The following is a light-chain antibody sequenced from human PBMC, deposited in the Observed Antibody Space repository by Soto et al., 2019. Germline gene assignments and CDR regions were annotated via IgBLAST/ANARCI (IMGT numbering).Light chain of an antibody. CDR1: QSISSW. V-gene: IGKV1-5*01. CDR2: DAS. J-gene: IGKJ1*01. CDR3: QHSGT. Sequence: DILMTQSPSTLSASVGDRVTITCRASQSISSWLAWYQQKPGKAPKLLIYDASSLESGVPSRFSGSGSGTEFTLTISSLQPDDFATYYCQHSGTFGQGTKVEIK.